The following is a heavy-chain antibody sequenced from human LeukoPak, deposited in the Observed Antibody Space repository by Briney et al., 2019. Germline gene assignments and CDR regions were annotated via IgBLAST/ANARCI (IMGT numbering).Heavy chain of an antibody. CDR3: ARLYYDSSGYQGYYYYMDV. V-gene: IGHV4-59*01. J-gene: IGHJ6*03. CDR2: IYYSGST. D-gene: IGHD3-22*01. Sequence: SETLSLTCTVSGGSISSYYWSWIRQPPGKGLEWIGYIYYSGSTHYNPSLKSRVTISVDTSKNQFSLKLSSVTAADTAVYYCARLYYDSSGYQGYYYYMDVWGKGTTVTVSS. CDR1: GGSISSYY.